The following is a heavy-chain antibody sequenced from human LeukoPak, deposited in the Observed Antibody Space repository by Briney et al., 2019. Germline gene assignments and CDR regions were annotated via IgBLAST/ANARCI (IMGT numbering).Heavy chain of an antibody. V-gene: IGHV3-23*01. CDR2: VSGSGDST. J-gene: IGHJ4*02. D-gene: IGHD2-2*01. CDR3: AKGPRERYQVPPYYFDY. Sequence: GGSLRLSCAASGFTFSSYVMNWVRQAPGEGLEWVSAVSGSGDSTYYADSVKGRFTISRDNSKNTLYLQMNSLRAEDTAVYYCAKGPRERYQVPPYYFDYWGQGTLVTVSS. CDR1: GFTFSSYV.